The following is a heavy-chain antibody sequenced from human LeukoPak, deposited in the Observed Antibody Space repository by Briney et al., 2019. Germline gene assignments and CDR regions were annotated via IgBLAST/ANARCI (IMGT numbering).Heavy chain of an antibody. Sequence: GASVKVSCKASGYTFTSNHIHWVRQAPGQGLEWMGVINPSGDSTSYAQNFQGRVTMTRDTSISTAYMELSRLRSDDTAVYYCARGGYDFVYYYYGMDVWGQGTTVTVSS. V-gene: IGHV1-46*01. J-gene: IGHJ6*02. CDR2: INPSGDST. D-gene: IGHD3-3*01. CDR3: ARGGYDFVYYYYGMDV. CDR1: GYTFTSNH.